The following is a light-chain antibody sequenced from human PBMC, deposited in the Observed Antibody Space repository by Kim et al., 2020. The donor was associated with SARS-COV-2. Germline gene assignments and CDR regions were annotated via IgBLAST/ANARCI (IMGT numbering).Light chain of an antibody. V-gene: IGKV3-20*01. J-gene: IGKJ2*03. CDR3: QQYVSSPYS. Sequence: SSPGESATLSCRASHGVSSSYLAWYQQKPGQAPRLLIYGTSSRATGIPDRFSGSGSGTDFTLTISRLEPEDFAVYYCQQYVSSPYSFGQGTKLEIK. CDR2: GTS. CDR1: HGVSSSY.